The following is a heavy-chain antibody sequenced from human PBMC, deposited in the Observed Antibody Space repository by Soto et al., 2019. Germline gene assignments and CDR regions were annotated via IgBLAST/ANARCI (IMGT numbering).Heavy chain of an antibody. Sequence: PGGSLRLSCAASGFTFDDYTMHWVRQAPGKGLEWVSLISWDGGSTYYADSVKGRFTISRDNSKNSLYLQMNSLRTEDTALYYCAKDSLARGVWYNWFDPWGQGTLVTVSS. D-gene: IGHD3-10*01. V-gene: IGHV3-43*01. CDR2: ISWDGGST. CDR3: AKDSLARGVWYNWFDP. CDR1: GFTFDDYT. J-gene: IGHJ5*02.